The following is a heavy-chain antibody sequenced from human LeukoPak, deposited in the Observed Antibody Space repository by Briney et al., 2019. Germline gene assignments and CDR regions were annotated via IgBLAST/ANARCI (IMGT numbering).Heavy chain of an antibody. CDR1: GFTFSSYS. V-gene: IGHV3-21*01. D-gene: IGHD1-26*01. CDR2: ISSSSSYI. J-gene: IGHJ4*02. Sequence: GSLRLSCAASGFTFSSYSMNWVRQAPGKGLEWVSSISSSSSYIYYADSVKGRFTISRDNAKNSLYLQMNSLRAEDTAVYYCARGGFEWEGATSWGQGTLVTVSS. CDR3: ARGGFEWEGATS.